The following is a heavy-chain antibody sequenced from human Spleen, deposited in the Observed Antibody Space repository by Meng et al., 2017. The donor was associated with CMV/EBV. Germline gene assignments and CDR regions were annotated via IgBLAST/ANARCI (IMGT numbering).Heavy chain of an antibody. Sequence: CKASGYTFTGSYIHWLRQAPGQGLEWMGWIIPNSGGTNYAQKFQGRVTMTRDTSISTAYMELTRLTSDDTAVYYCARVQYDLTWFDPWGQGTLVTVSS. V-gene: IGHV1-2*02. CDR2: IIPNSGGT. D-gene: IGHD3-3*01. J-gene: IGHJ5*02. CDR3: ARVQYDLTWFDP. CDR1: GYTFTGSY.